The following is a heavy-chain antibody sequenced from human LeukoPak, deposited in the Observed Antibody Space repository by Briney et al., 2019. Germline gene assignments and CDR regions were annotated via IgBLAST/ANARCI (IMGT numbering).Heavy chain of an antibody. V-gene: IGHV4-30-4*01. D-gene: IGHD5-18*01. Sequence: PSQTLSLTCTVSGGSISSGDYYWSWIRQPPGKGLEWIGYIYYSGSTSYNPSLESRVTISVDTSKNQFSLKVRSVTAADTAVYHCARVLRNTYGHYYYHGMDVWGQGTTVTVSS. CDR1: GGSISSGDYY. CDR3: ARVLRNTYGHYYYHGMDV. J-gene: IGHJ6*02. CDR2: IYYSGST.